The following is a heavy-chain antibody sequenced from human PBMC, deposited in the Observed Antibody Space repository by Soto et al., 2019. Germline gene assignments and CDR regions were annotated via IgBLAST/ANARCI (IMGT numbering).Heavy chain of an antibody. Sequence: SETLSLTCSVSGGSLTSNNWWTWVRQPPGQGLEWIGEIYRTGSTNYNPSLKSRVTISLDKSENQFSLKVTSLTAADTAVYYCASRDPGTSVDYWGQGTLVTVSS. D-gene: IGHD1-7*01. CDR3: ASRDPGTSVDY. CDR1: GGSLTSNNW. J-gene: IGHJ4*02. CDR2: IYRTGST. V-gene: IGHV4-4*02.